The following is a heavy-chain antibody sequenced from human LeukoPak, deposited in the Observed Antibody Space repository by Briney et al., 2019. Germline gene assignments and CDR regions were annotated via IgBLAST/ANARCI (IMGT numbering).Heavy chain of an antibody. D-gene: IGHD2-2*01. J-gene: IGHJ1*01. V-gene: IGHV3-30*02. CDR2: IRYDGSNK. Sequence: GGSLRLSCAASGFTFSSYGMHWVRQAPGKGLEWVAFIRYDGSNKYYADSVKGRFTISRDNSKNTLYLQMNSLRAEDTAVYYCAKTIPLQTWDIVVVPAAGAFQHWGQGTLVTVSS. CDR3: AKTIPLQTWDIVVVPAAGAFQH. CDR1: GFTFSSYG.